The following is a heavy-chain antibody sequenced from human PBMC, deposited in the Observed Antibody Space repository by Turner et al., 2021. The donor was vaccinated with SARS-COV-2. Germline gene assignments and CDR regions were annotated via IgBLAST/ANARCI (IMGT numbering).Heavy chain of an antibody. J-gene: IGHJ4*02. D-gene: IGHD3-22*01. CDR2: VGTADDK. CDR1: GFTFSSYD. Sequence: EVQLVESGGGLVQPGGFLRPSCAASGFTFSSYDMHWVRQTTGKGLEWVSVVGTADDKYYPGYVKGRFTIARENDKNSLYLQMNTLRAGDTAVYYCARANYDSSGYYCYFDYWGQGTLVTVSS. V-gene: IGHV3-13*04. CDR3: ARANYDSSGYYCYFDY.